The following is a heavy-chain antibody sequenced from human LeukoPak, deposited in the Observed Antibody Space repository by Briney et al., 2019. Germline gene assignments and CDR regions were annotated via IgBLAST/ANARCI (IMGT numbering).Heavy chain of an antibody. CDR2: IKSKADGGTA. CDR3: TTYNDKDAFNI. D-gene: IGHD1-1*01. V-gene: IGHV3-15*01. J-gene: IGHJ3*02. CDR1: GFTFSKDW. Sequence: PGGSLRLSCAASGFTFSKDWMSWVRQAPGKGLEWVGRIKSKADGGTADYATPVKGRFTISRDDSKNTLNLQMNSLKTEDTAVYYCTTYNDKDAFNIWGQGTMVTVSS.